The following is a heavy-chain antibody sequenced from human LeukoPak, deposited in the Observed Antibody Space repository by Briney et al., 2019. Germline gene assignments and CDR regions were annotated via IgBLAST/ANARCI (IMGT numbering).Heavy chain of an antibody. Sequence: GASVKVSCKASGYTFTGYYLHWVRQAPGQGLEWMGWINPNSGGTNYAQKFQGRVTMTRDTSISTAYMELSRLRSDDTAVYYCARAKKTAVAYYYYYMDVWGKGTTVTVSS. CDR3: ARAKKTAVAYYYYYMDV. J-gene: IGHJ6*03. CDR2: INPNSGGT. D-gene: IGHD2-2*01. CDR1: GYTFTGYY. V-gene: IGHV1-2*02.